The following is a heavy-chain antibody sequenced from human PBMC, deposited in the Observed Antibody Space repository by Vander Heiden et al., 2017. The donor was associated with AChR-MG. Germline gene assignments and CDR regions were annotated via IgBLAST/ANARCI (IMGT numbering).Heavy chain of an antibody. CDR2: IKSKTDGGTT. J-gene: IGHJ4*02. CDR1: GFAFSNAW. Sequence: EVQLVASGGGLVKPGGSLRLSCTASGFAFSNAWVSWVRQAPGKGLEWVGRIKSKTDGGTTDYAAPVKGRFTISRDDSKNTLYLQMNSLKTEDTAVYYCTTGGLGELLYLSEVDYWGQGTLVTVSS. V-gene: IGHV3-15*01. D-gene: IGHD3-10*01. CDR3: TTGGLGELLYLSEVDY.